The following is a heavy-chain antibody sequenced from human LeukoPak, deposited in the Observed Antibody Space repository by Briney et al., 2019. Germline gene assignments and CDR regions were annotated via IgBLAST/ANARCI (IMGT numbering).Heavy chain of an antibody. D-gene: IGHD2-8*01. V-gene: IGHV3-30-3*02. CDR1: GFTFSGYP. CDR3: IKDAPNGSIDY. Sequence: GGSLRLSCAASGFTFSGYPIHWVRQAPGKGLEWVAVISYDGSNKYYADSVKGRFTISRDNSKNTLYLQMNSLRTDDTALYYRIKDAPNGSIDYWGQGTLVTVSS. CDR2: ISYDGSNK. J-gene: IGHJ4*02.